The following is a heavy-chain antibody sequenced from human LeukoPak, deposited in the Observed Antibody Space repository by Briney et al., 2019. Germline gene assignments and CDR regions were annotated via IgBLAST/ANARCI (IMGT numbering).Heavy chain of an antibody. CDR2: IYTSGST. V-gene: IGHV4-61*02. D-gene: IGHD6-19*01. J-gene: IGHJ4*02. CDR1: GGSISSGSYY. Sequence: SETLSLTCTVSGGSISSGSYYWSWIRQPAGKGLEWIGRIYTSGSTNYNPSLKSRVTISVDTSKNQFSLKLSSVTAADTAVYYCAREPGYSSGWYAHYFDYWSQGTLVTVSS. CDR3: AREPGYSSGWYAHYFDY.